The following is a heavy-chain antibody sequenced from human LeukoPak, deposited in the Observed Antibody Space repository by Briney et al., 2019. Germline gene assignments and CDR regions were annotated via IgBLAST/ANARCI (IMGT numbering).Heavy chain of an antibody. J-gene: IGHJ4*02. CDR2: VYYSGST. D-gene: IGHD3-22*01. Sequence: SETLSLTCTVSGGSISSYYWSWIRQPPGKGLEWIGYVYYSGSTNYNPSLKSRVTISVDTSKNQFSLQLSSVTAADTAVYYCARQYDTGGYYCFDYWGQGTLVTVAS. CDR3: ARQYDTGGYYCFDY. V-gene: IGHV4-59*08. CDR1: GGSISSYY.